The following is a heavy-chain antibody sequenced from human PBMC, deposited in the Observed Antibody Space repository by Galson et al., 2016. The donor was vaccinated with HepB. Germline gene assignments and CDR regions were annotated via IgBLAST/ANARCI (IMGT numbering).Heavy chain of an antibody. D-gene: IGHD6-19*01. J-gene: IGHJ6*02. CDR2: IYYSGRT. V-gene: IGHV4-59*01. CDR1: GASISGYY. CDR3: ARDDSGGWYGFHYGMDV. Sequence: SETLSLTCTVYGASISGYYLSWIRQPPGKGLEWIGYIYYSGRTNYNPSLTSRVTISVDTSKNQFSLKLSSVTAADTAVYYCARDDSGGWYGFHYGMDVWGQGTTVTVSS.